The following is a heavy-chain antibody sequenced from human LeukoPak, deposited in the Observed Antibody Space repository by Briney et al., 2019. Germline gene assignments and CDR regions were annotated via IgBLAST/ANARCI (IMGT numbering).Heavy chain of an antibody. V-gene: IGHV5-51*01. CDR1: GYSFTSYW. CDR3: ASGTAYCGGDCFWSAFDI. CDR2: IYPGDSDT. J-gene: IGHJ3*02. D-gene: IGHD2-21*02. Sequence: GESLKISCKGSGYSFTSYWIGWVRQMPGKGLEWMGIIYPGDSDTRYSPSFQGQVTISADKSISTAYLQWSSLKASDTAMYYCASGTAYCGGDCFWSAFDIWGQGTMVTVS.